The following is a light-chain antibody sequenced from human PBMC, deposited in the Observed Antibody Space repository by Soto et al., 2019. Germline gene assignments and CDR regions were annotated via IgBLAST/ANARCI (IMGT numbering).Light chain of an antibody. Sequence: QSVLTQPASVSGSPGQSITISCTGTSSDVGGYNHVSWYQHHPGKAPKLMIYDVSNRPSGVSNRFSGSKSGNTASLTISGLQPEGEADYYCSSYTTSNTRQIVFGTGTKVTVL. CDR2: DVS. J-gene: IGLJ1*01. CDR1: SSDVGGYNH. V-gene: IGLV2-14*03. CDR3: SSYTTSNTRQIV.